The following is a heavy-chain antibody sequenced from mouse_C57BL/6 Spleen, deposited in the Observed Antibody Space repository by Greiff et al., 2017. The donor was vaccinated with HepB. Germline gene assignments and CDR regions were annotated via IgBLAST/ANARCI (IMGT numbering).Heavy chain of an antibody. V-gene: IGHV1-15*01. D-gene: IGHD1-1*01. CDR1: GYTFTDYE. Sequence: QVQLQQSGAELVRPGASVTLSCKASGYTFTDYEMHWVKQTPVHGLEWIGAIDPETGGTAYNQKFKGKAILTADKSSSTAYMELRSLTSEDSAVYYCTKFGFITTGWFAYWGQGTLVTVSA. CDR3: TKFGFITTGWFAY. J-gene: IGHJ3*01. CDR2: IDPETGGT.